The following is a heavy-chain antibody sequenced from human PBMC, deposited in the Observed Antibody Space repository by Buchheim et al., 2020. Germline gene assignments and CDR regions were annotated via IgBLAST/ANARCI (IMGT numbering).Heavy chain of an antibody. CDR2: ISYDGSNK. V-gene: IGHV3-30*18. J-gene: IGHJ6*02. CDR1: GFTFSSYG. CDR3: AKSRQLLYSMDV. Sequence: QVQLVESGGGVVQPGRSLRLSCAASGFTFSSYGMHWVRQAPGKGLEWVAVISYDGSNKYYADSVKGRFTISRDNSKNTLYLQMNSLRAEDTAVYYCAKSRQLLYSMDVWGQGTT. D-gene: IGHD2-2*01.